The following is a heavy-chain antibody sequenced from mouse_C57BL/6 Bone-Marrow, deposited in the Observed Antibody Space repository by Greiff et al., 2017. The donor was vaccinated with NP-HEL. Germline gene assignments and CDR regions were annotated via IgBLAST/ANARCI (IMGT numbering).Heavy chain of an antibody. D-gene: IGHD1-1*01. CDR3: VRDQRITTVVAKRFAY. V-gene: IGHV5-4*01. CDR1: GFTFSSYA. CDR2: ISDGGSYT. J-gene: IGHJ3*01. Sequence: EVQLVESGGGLVKPGGSLKLSCAASGFTFSSYAMSWVRQTPEKRLEWVATISDGGSYTYYPDNVKGRFTISRDNAKNNLYLQMSHLKSEDTAMYYCVRDQRITTVVAKRFAYWGQGTLVTVSA.